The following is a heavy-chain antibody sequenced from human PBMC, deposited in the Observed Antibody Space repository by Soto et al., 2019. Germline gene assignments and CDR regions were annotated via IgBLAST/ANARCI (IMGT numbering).Heavy chain of an antibody. J-gene: IGHJ4*02. V-gene: IGHV3-49*03. CDR3: TRTRTTLIVAVSDY. CDR1: GFTFGDYA. D-gene: IGHD3-22*01. CDR2: IKSNTYGGTT. Sequence: GGSLRRSCIASGFTFGDYAMSWIRQAPGKGLEWVAFIKSNTYGGTTQYAASVKGRFTISRDDSRGLAYLQMDSLKTEDTAVYYCTRTRTTLIVAVSDYWGQGTLVTVSS.